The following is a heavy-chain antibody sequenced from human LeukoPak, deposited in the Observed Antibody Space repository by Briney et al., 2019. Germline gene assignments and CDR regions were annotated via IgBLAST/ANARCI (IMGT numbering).Heavy chain of an antibody. Sequence: SQTLSLTCTVSGGSISSGSYYWSWIRQPTGKGLEWIGRIYSSGSTNYNPSLKSRVTISVDTSKNQFSLKLSSVTAADTAVYYCARGLVGATNKSRYYYYMDVWGKGTTVTISS. CDR3: ARGLVGATNKSRYYYYMDV. CDR1: GGSISSGSYY. J-gene: IGHJ6*03. CDR2: IYSSGST. V-gene: IGHV4-61*02. D-gene: IGHD1-26*01.